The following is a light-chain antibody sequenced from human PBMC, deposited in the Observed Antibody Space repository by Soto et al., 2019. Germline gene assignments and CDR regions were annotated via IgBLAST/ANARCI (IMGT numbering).Light chain of an antibody. V-gene: IGKV3-15*01. CDR1: QGVSRK. J-gene: IGKJ3*01. Sequence: EVVLTQSPATLSVAPGERVTFSGRASQGVSRKLAWYQHKPGQAPRLPISGAPTGATGIPARFSGSGSGTDFALTINRLEPEDFAVYFCQQYDGAPLTFGPGTKVDIK. CDR3: QQYDGAPLT. CDR2: GAP.